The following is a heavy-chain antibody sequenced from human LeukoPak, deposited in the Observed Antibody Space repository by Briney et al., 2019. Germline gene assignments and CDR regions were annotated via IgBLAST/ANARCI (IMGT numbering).Heavy chain of an antibody. V-gene: IGHV3-7*04. CDR1: DXTFNNYW. Sequence: PGGSLRLSCAASDXTFNNYWMSWVRQAPGKGLECVANIKHDGSEAHYVGSVKGRFTISRDNAKNSVSLQMNSLNVDDTGVYFCTRDALFGSGRTHLDFWSQGTLVSVSS. CDR3: TRDALFGSGRTHLDF. CDR2: IKHDGSEA. D-gene: IGHD3-10*01. J-gene: IGHJ4*02.